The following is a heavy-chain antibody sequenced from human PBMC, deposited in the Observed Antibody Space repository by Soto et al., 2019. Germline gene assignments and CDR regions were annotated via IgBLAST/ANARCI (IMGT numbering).Heavy chain of an antibody. J-gene: IGHJ6*02. D-gene: IGHD2-2*01. V-gene: IGHV4-61*01. Sequence: QVQLQESGPGLVKPSETLSLTCTVSGGSVSSGSYYWSWIRQPPGKGLEWIGYIYYSGSTNYNPSLKIRVTISVDTSKNQFSLKLSSVTAADTAVYYCARELVGYCSSTSCSGYYYYGMDVWGQGTTVTVSS. CDR2: IYYSGST. CDR3: ARELVGYCSSTSCSGYYYYGMDV. CDR1: GGSVSSGSYY.